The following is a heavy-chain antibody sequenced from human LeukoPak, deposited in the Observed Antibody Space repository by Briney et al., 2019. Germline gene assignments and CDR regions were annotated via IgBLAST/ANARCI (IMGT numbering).Heavy chain of an antibody. CDR2: IIPIFGTA. CDR3: ARGARGYYDSGPTPWYFDY. Sequence: ASVKVSCKASGYTFTGYYMHWVRQAPGQGLEWMGGIIPIFGTANYAQKFQGRVTITADESTSTAYMELSSLRSEDTAVYYCARGARGYYDSGPTPWYFDYWGQGTLVTVSS. CDR1: GYTFTGYY. D-gene: IGHD3-22*01. V-gene: IGHV1-69*13. J-gene: IGHJ4*02.